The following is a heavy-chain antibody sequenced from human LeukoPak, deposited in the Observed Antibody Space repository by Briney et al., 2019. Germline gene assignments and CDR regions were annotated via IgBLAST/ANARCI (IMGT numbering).Heavy chain of an antibody. CDR2: MNPNSGNT. Sequence: ASVKASCKASGYTFTSYDINWVRQATGQGLEWMGWMNPNSGNTGYAQKFQGRVTMTRNTSISTAYMELSSLGSEDTAVYYCARVGSGYSYGYPFYYYYYGMDVWGQGTTVTVSS. J-gene: IGHJ6*02. CDR1: GYTFTSYD. V-gene: IGHV1-8*01. CDR3: ARVGSGYSYGYPFYYYYYGMDV. D-gene: IGHD5-18*01.